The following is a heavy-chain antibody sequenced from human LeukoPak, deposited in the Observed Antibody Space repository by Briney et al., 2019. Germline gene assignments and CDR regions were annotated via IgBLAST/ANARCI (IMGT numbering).Heavy chain of an antibody. CDR3: ARAIVVAGKLGAFDI. V-gene: IGHV4-59*08. CDR1: GGSISSYY. Sequence: PSETLSLTCTVSGGSISSYYWSWIRQPPGKGLEWIGYIYYSGSTNYNPSLKSRVTISVDTSKNQFSLKLSSVTAADTAVYYCARAIVVAGKLGAFDIWGQGTMLTVSS. CDR2: IYYSGST. D-gene: IGHD6-19*01. J-gene: IGHJ3*02.